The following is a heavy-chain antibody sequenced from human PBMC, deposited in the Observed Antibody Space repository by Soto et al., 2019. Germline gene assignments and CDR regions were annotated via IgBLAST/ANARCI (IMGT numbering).Heavy chain of an antibody. CDR2: IYSGGST. CDR3: ARGIAAAGTEYFQH. J-gene: IGHJ1*01. V-gene: IGHV3-53*04. Sequence: EVQLVESGGGLVQPGGSLRLSCAASGFTVSSNYMSWVRQAPGKGLEWVSVIYSGGSTYYADSVKDRFTISGHNSKNTLDLQMNSLRAEDTAVYYCARGIAAAGTEYFQHWGQGTLVTVAA. D-gene: IGHD6-13*01. CDR1: GFTVSSNY.